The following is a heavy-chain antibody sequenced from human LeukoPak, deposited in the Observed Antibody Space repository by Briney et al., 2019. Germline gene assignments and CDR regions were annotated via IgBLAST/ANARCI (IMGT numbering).Heavy chain of an antibody. CDR2: IYSDGST. D-gene: IGHD3-10*01. V-gene: IGHV3-NL1*01. CDR3: ARVRYYGSGTYFFDY. CDR1: GFTFSTYG. Sequence: GGSLRLSCAASGFTFSTYGMHWVRQAPGKGLEWVSVIYSDGSTYYMDSVKGRFTISRDNSKNKLYLQMNSLRAEDTAVYFCARVRYYGSGTYFFDYWGQGTLVTVSS. J-gene: IGHJ4*02.